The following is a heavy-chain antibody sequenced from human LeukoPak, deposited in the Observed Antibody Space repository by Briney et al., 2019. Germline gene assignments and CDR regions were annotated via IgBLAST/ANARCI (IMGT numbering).Heavy chain of an antibody. CDR2: ISGSGASI. J-gene: IGHJ6*02. CDR1: GFTLSSYA. D-gene: IGHD5-18*01. Sequence: GGPLRLSCAASGFTLSSYAMSWVRQPPGRGLEWFSAISGSGASIYYADSVPGRFTLSRDNSKNTLLFLQMDNLRAEDTAVYYCATDQRIQPYYYGMDAWGQGTTVTVSS. CDR3: ATDQRIQPYYYGMDA. V-gene: IGHV3-23*01.